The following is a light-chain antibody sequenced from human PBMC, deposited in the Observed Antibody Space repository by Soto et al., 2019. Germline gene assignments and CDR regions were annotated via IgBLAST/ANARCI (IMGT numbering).Light chain of an antibody. J-gene: IGKJ1*01. V-gene: IGKV3-20*01. CDR1: QGISSNY. CDR2: GTS. Sequence: DTVLTQSPGTLALSPGERATLSCRASQGISSNYLAWYQQRPGQAPRLLIYGTSNRATGIPDRFSGSGSGADFTLTISRLDPEDFAVYYCQHYANTRWTFGQGTKVEAK. CDR3: QHYANTRWT.